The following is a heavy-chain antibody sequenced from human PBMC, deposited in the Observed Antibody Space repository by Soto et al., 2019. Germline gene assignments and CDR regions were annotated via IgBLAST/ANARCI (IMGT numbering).Heavy chain of an antibody. Sequence: GGSLRLSCAGSGFTFSSYSMNWVRQAPGKGLEWVSSISSSSSYIYYADSVKGRFTISRDNAKNSLYLQMNSLRAEDTAVYYCASYGFVYGSGRDYYYGMDVWGQGTTVTVSS. CDR1: GFTFSSYS. D-gene: IGHD3-10*01. CDR3: ASYGFVYGSGRDYYYGMDV. J-gene: IGHJ6*02. CDR2: ISSSSSYI. V-gene: IGHV3-21*01.